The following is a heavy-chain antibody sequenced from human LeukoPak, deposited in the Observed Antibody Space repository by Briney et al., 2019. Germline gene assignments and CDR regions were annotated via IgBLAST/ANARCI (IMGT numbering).Heavy chain of an antibody. Sequence: PSETLSLTCTVSGGSISSYYWSWIRQPPGKGLEWIGYIYYSGSTNYNPSLKSRVTISVDTSKNQFSLKLSPVTAADTAVYYCARDLDYGGNSGWGSAFDIWGQGTMVTVSS. CDR2: IYYSGST. J-gene: IGHJ3*02. CDR3: ARDLDYGGNSGWGSAFDI. V-gene: IGHV4-59*01. CDR1: GGSISSYY. D-gene: IGHD4-23*01.